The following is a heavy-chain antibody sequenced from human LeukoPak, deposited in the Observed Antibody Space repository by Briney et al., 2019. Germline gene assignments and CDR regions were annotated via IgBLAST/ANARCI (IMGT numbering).Heavy chain of an antibody. CDR3: ARGPPLGYCTYGVCYPPTHFDF. CDR1: GYTFTNYY. V-gene: IGHV1-8*03. D-gene: IGHD2-8*01. Sequence: ASVSVSCKAAGYTFTNYYINWVRQAPGQGLEWMGWVNPKTGNTGYKQKFQARVNITSDTSITTAYMELSRLTSDDTAVYFCARGPPLGYCTYGVCYPPTHFDFWGQGTLVTVSS. CDR2: VNPKTGNT. J-gene: IGHJ4*02.